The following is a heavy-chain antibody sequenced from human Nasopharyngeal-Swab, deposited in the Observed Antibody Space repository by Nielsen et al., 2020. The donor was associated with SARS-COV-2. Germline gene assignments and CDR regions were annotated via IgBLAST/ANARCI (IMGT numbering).Heavy chain of an antibody. CDR2: IYSGGST. Sequence: GGSLRLSCAASGFTVSSNYMSWVRQAPGKGLEWVSIIYSGGSTFYADSVRGRFPISRDNSKNTLFLQMNSLRAEDTAVYYCARLYNYASSYFDYWGQGTLVTVSS. D-gene: IGHD5-18*01. V-gene: IGHV3-53*01. CDR3: ARLYNYASSYFDY. CDR1: GFTVSSNY. J-gene: IGHJ4*02.